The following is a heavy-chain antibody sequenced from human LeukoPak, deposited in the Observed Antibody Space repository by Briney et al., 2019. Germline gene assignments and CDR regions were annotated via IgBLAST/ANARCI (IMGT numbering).Heavy chain of an antibody. Sequence: PSETLSLTCTVSGGSISSYYWSWIRQPPGKGLEWIGYIYYSGSTNYNPSLKSRVTISVDTSKNQFSLKLSSVTAADTAVYYCARDYGAHYDYWGQGTLVTVSS. V-gene: IGHV4-59*01. CDR2: IYYSGST. D-gene: IGHD4-17*01. CDR3: ARDYGAHYDY. J-gene: IGHJ4*02. CDR1: GGSISSYY.